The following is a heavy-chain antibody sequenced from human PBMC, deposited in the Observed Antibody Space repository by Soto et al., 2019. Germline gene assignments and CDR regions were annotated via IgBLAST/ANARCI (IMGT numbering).Heavy chain of an antibody. Sequence: PSETLSLTCAVYGGSFSGYYWSWIRQPPGKGLEWIGEINHSGSTNYNPSLKSRVTISVDTSKNQFSLKLSSVTAADTAGYYCARGRLAAAGRFRYGMDVWGQGTTVTVSS. CDR3: ARGRLAAAGRFRYGMDV. CDR1: GGSFSGYY. V-gene: IGHV4-34*01. J-gene: IGHJ6*02. CDR2: INHSGST. D-gene: IGHD6-13*01.